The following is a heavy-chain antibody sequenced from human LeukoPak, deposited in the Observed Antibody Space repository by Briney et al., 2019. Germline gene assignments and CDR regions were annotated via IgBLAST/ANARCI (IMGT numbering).Heavy chain of an antibody. CDR1: GFTFSSYA. J-gene: IGHJ4*02. V-gene: IGHV3-30-3*02. CDR3: AKSYNGYESKPDY. Sequence: GGSLRLSCAASGFTFSSYAMHWVRQAPGKGLEWVAVISYDGSNKYYADSVKGRFTISRDNSKNTLYLQMNSLRAEDTAVYYCAKSYNGYESKPDYWGQGTLVTVSS. D-gene: IGHD5-12*01. CDR2: ISYDGSNK.